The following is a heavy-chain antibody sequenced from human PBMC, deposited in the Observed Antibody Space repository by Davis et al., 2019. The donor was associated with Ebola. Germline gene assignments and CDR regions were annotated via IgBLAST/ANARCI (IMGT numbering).Heavy chain of an antibody. CDR1: GYTFTSYG. J-gene: IGHJ5*02. CDR2: ISTYSGNT. Sequence: AASVKVSCKASGYTFTSYGITWVRQAPGQGLEWMGWISTYSGNTNYAQKLQGRVTVTTDTSTSTAYMELRSLRSDDTAVYYCARVFAVSAPDWFDPWGRGTLVTVSS. D-gene: IGHD3-3*01. CDR3: ARVFAVSAPDWFDP. V-gene: IGHV1-18*01.